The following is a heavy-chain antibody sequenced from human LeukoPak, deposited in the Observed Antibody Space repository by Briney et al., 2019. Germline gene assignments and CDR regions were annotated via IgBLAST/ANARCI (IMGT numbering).Heavy chain of an antibody. V-gene: IGHV1-8*01. CDR3: ARDNSVEDTAWWSDP. Sequence: ASVKVSCKASGYTFTSYDINWVRQATGQGLEWMGWMNPNSGNTGYAQKFQGRVTMTRDMSTSTDYMELSSLRSEDTAVYYCARDNSVEDTAWWSDPWGQGTLVTVSS. D-gene: IGHD4-23*01. CDR2: MNPNSGNT. J-gene: IGHJ5*02. CDR1: GYTFTSYD.